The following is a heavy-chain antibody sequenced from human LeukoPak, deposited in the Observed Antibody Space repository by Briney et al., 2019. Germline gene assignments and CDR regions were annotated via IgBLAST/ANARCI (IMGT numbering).Heavy chain of an antibody. CDR3: ARSRDWSKLRDAFDI. CDR2: ISAYNGNT. V-gene: IGHV1-18*01. J-gene: IGHJ3*02. Sequence: GASVKVSCKASGYTFTSYGISWVRQAPGQGLEWMGWISAYNGNTNYAQKLQGRVTMTTDTSTSTAFMELRSLRSDDTAVYYCARSRDWSKLRDAFDIWGQGTMVTVSS. D-gene: IGHD3/OR15-3a*01. CDR1: GYTFTSYG.